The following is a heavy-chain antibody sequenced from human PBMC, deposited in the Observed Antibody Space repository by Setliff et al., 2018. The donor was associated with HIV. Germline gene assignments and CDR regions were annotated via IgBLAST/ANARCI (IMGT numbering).Heavy chain of an antibody. CDR1: GDSIDSSYYY. CDR2: VFNSGST. Sequence: KPSETLSLTCKVSGDSIDSSYYYWAWIRQPPGRGLEWIGTVFNSGSTYYTPSLRGRVTISVDTSKDQFSLKLISVTAADTAVYYCARHGYSDTGGYYRLWFFDYWGQGSLVTVSS. D-gene: IGHD3-22*01. CDR3: ARHGYSDTGGYYRLWFFDY. J-gene: IGHJ4*02. V-gene: IGHV4-39*01.